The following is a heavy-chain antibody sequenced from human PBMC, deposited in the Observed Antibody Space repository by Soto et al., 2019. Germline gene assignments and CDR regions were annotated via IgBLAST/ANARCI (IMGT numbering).Heavy chain of an antibody. J-gene: IGHJ5*02. V-gene: IGHV1-46*03. CDR3: ARATMKPSIAARRSGRVYNWFDP. CDR1: GYTFTSYD. D-gene: IGHD6-6*01. Sequence: ASGKVCCKASGYTFTSYDMHWVRQAPGQGLEWMGIINPSGGSTSYAQKFQGRVTMTRDTSTSTVYMELSSLRSEDTPVYFFARATMKPSIAARRSGRVYNWFDPWG. CDR2: INPSGGST.